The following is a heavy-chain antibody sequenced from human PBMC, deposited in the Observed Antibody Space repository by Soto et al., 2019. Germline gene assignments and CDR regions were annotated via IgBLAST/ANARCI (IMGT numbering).Heavy chain of an antibody. Sequence: EVQLLESGGGLVQPGGSLRLSCAASGFTFSSYAMSCVRQAPGMGLEWVSAISGSGGITYYADSVKGRFTISRDNSKNKLYLQMNSLTAEDTAVYYCAGSTGVAIDAFDIWGQGTMVTVSS. V-gene: IGHV3-23*01. CDR3: AGSTGVAIDAFDI. CDR2: ISGSGGIT. D-gene: IGHD2-15*01. J-gene: IGHJ3*02. CDR1: GFTFSSYA.